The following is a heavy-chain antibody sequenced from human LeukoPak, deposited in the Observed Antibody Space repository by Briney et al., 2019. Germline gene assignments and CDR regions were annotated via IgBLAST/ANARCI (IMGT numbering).Heavy chain of an antibody. CDR1: GFTFSDYC. CDR2: IRDNGSEK. D-gene: IGHD1-14*01. J-gene: IGHJ4*02. CDR3: ATDRKAGSWDPRFDY. V-gene: IGHV3-7*04. Sequence: GGSLSLTCAASGFTFSDYCRLWVRQAPGKGPEWVANIRDNGSEKNYVDSVKGRFTISRDNAQMSLYLQMNSLRVDDTAVYYCATDRKAGSWDPRFDYGGQGTLVTVSS.